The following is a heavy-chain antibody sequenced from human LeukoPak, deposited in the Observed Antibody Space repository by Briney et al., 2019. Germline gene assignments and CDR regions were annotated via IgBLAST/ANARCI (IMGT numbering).Heavy chain of an antibody. D-gene: IGHD4-11*01. CDR3: AKAPIVSPHYFHY. V-gene: IGHV3-33*06. J-gene: IGHJ4*02. CDR1: GFSFSSYG. CDR2: IWYDGSNK. Sequence: GGSLRLSCAASGFSFSSYGMHWVRQAPGKGLEWVAVIWYDGSNKYYADSVKGRFTISRDNSKNTVYLQVNSLRAEDTAVYYCAKAPIVSPHYFHYWGQGTLVTVSS.